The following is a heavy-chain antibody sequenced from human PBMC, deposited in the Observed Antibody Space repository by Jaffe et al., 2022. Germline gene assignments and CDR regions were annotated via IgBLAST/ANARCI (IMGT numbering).Heavy chain of an antibody. CDR3: ANLDIVATILAFDI. D-gene: IGHD5-12*01. CDR1: GFTFSSYG. V-gene: IGHV3-30*02. J-gene: IGHJ3*02. CDR2: IRYDGSNK. Sequence: QVQLVESGGGVVQPGGSLRLSCAASGFTFSSYGMHWVRQAPGKGLEWVAFIRYDGSNKYYADSVKGRFTISRDNSKNTLYLQMNSLRAEDTAVYYCANLDIVATILAFDIWGQGTMVTVSS.